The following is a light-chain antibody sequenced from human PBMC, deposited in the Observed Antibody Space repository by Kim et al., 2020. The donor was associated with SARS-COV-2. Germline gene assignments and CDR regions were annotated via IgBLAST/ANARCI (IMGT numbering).Light chain of an antibody. CDR1: QSINSY. Sequence: ESTGDRVTITCRASQSINSYLAWHQQKPGKAPKLLIYAASTLQSGVPSRFSGSGSGTDFTLTINCLQSEDFATYYCQQYYSYPPTFGQGTKVDIK. CDR2: AAS. J-gene: IGKJ1*01. CDR3: QQYYSYPPT. V-gene: IGKV1-8*01.